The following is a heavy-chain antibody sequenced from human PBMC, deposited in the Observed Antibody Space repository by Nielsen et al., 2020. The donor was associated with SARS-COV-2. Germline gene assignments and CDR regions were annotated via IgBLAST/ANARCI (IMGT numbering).Heavy chain of an antibody. Sequence: ASVKVSCKASGYTFTGYYMHWVRQAPGQGLEWMGWINPNSGGTNYAQKFQGWVTMTRDTSISTAYMELSRLRSDDTAVYYCARDGGGYCSGGSCYRTFDYWGQGTLVTVSS. CDR1: GYTFTGYY. J-gene: IGHJ4*02. D-gene: IGHD2-15*01. CDR3: ARDGGGYCSGGSCYRTFDY. V-gene: IGHV1-2*04. CDR2: INPNSGGT.